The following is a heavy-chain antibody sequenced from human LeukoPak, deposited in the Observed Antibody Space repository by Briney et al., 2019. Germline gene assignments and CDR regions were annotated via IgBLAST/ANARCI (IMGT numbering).Heavy chain of an antibody. Sequence: GGSLRLSCAASGFTFSTYNMNWVRHAPGKGLEWISSITSSSSYIYYADSVKGRFTISRGNAKNSLFLQMNSLRAEDTAVYYCAELGITMIGGVWGKGTTVTISS. J-gene: IGHJ6*04. CDR1: GFTFSTYN. V-gene: IGHV3-21*06. CDR2: ITSSSSYI. D-gene: IGHD3-10*02. CDR3: AELGITMIGGV.